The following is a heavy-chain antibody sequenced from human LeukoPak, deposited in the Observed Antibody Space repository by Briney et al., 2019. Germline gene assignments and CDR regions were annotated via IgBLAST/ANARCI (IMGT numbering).Heavy chain of an antibody. CDR3: AKVWYGDYEMDFDY. D-gene: IGHD4-17*01. J-gene: IGHJ4*02. CDR1: GITFSSFA. V-gene: IGHV3-23*01. CDR2: ISGSGGDT. Sequence: PGGSLRLSCAASGITFSSFAMSWVRQTPGKGLEWVSGISGSGGDTYYADSVKGRFTISRDNSKNTLYLQMNSLRAEDTAVYYCAKVWYGDYEMDFDYWGLGTLVTVSS.